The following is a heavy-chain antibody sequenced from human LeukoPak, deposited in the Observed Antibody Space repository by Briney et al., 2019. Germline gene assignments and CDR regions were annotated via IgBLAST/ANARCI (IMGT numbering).Heavy chain of an antibody. J-gene: IGHJ4*02. CDR1: GGPISSGDYY. CDR2: IYYSGST. V-gene: IGHV4-30-4*02. CDR3: ARDRYSGGWYGFDY. D-gene: IGHD6-19*01. Sequence: NPSETLFLTCTVSGGPISSGDYYWSWIRQPPGKGLEWIGYIYYSGSTYYNPSLKSRVTISVDTSKNQFSLKLSSVTAADTAVYYCARDRYSGGWYGFDYWGQGTLVTVSS.